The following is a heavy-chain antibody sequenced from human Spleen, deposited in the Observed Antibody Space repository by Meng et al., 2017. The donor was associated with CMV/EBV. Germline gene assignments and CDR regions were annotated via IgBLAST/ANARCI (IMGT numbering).Heavy chain of an antibody. CDR3: ARDWGLLFDRYDY. CDR2: IYYSGST. D-gene: IGHD2-21*01. Sequence: TVSGGSISSSSYYWGWIRQPPGKGLEWIGSIYYSGSTYYNPSLKSRLTISVDTSKNQFSLKLSSVTAADTAVYYCARDWGLLFDRYDYWGQGTLVTVSS. J-gene: IGHJ4*02. V-gene: IGHV4-39*07. CDR1: GGSISSSSYY.